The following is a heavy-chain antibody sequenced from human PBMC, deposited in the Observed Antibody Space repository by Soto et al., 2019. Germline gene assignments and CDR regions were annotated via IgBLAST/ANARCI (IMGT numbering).Heavy chain of an antibody. D-gene: IGHD2-21*02. CDR3: ARERIVVVTAYYGMDV. CDR1: GYTFTGYY. Sequence: AASVKVSCKASGYTFTGYYMHWVRQAPGQGLEWMGWINPNSGGTNYAQKFQGWVTMTRDTSISTAYMELSRLRSDDTAVYYCARERIVVVTAYYGMDVWGQGTTVTVSS. CDR2: INPNSGGT. V-gene: IGHV1-2*04. J-gene: IGHJ6*02.